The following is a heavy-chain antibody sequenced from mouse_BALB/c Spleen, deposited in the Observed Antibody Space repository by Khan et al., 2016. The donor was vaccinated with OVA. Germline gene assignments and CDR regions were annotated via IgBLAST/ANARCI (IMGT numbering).Heavy chain of an antibody. CDR1: GYSITSGYG. Sequence: EVKLEESGPGLVKPSQSLSLTCTVTGYSITSGYGWNWIRQFPGNKLEWMGYISYSGSTNYNPSLKSRISITRDTSKNQFFLQLNSVTTEDTAKDCSTRTARIKYWGKGTTLTAPS. CDR3: TRTARIKY. CDR2: ISYSGST. J-gene: IGHJ2*01. D-gene: IGHD1-2*01. V-gene: IGHV3-2*02.